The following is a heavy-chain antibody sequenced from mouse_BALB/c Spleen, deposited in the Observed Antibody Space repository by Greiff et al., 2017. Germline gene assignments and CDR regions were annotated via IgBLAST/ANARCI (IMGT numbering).Heavy chain of an antibody. Sequence: QVQLQQPGAELVKPGASVKMSCKASGYTFTSYWMHWVKQRPGQGLEWIGVIDPSDSYTSYNQKFKGKATLTVDTSSSTAYMQLSSLTSEDSAVYYCTNYGNYGAYWGQGTLVTVSA. CDR1: GYTFTSYW. CDR2: IDPSDSYT. V-gene: IGHV1S127*01. D-gene: IGHD2-1*01. CDR3: TNYGNYGAY. J-gene: IGHJ3*01.